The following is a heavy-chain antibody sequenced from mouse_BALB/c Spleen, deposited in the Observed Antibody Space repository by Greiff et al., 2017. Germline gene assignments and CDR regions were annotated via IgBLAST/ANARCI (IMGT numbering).Heavy chain of an antibody. D-gene: IGHD2-10*01. CDR1: GYTFTSYT. J-gene: IGHJ3*01. CDR2: INPSSGYT. V-gene: IGHV1-4*02. CDR3: ARAYYGNSFAY. Sequence: QVQLKESAAELARPGASVKMSCKASGYTFTSYTMQWVKQRPGQGLEWIGYINPSSGYTEYNQKFKDKTTLTADKSSSTAYMQLSSLTSEDSAVYYCARAYYGNSFAYWGQGTLVTVSA.